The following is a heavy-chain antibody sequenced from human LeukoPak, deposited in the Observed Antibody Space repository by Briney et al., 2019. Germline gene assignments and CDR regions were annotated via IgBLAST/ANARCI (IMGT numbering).Heavy chain of an antibody. CDR1: GGTFSSYA. Sequence: GSSVKVSFKASGGTFSSYAISWVRQAPGQGLEWMGRIIPILGIANCAQKFQGRVTITADKSTSTAYMELSSLRSEDTAVYYCARGDVEMATIDAFDIWGQGTMVTVSS. J-gene: IGHJ3*02. D-gene: IGHD5-24*01. CDR2: IIPILGIA. V-gene: IGHV1-69*04. CDR3: ARGDVEMATIDAFDI.